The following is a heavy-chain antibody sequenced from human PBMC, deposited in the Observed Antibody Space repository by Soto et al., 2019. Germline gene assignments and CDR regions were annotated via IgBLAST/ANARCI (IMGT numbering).Heavy chain of an antibody. CDR2: VYYSGST. CDR3: ARRVEVSAQTLHNYYSNMDV. J-gene: IGHJ6*02. D-gene: IGHD2-21*02. Sequence: PSETLSLTCTVSGGSISRSGYYWVWIRQPPGKGLEWIGSVYYSGSTSYSASLQSRVTISVDTSKNQFSLKLRSVSAADTGLYFCARRVEVSAQTLHNYYSNMDVWGQGTTVTVSS. V-gene: IGHV4-39*01. CDR1: GGSISRSGYY.